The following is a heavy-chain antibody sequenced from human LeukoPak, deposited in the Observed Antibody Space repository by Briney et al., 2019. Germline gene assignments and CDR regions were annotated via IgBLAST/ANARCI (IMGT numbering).Heavy chain of an antibody. CDR2: IYYSGST. V-gene: IGHV4-31*03. D-gene: IGHD6-13*01. CDR3: ARYVQQGFDY. CDR1: GGSISSGGYY. J-gene: IGHJ4*02. Sequence: SETLSLTCTVSGGSISSGGYYWSWIRQHPGKGLEWIGYIYYSGSTYYNPSLKSRVTISVDTSKNQFSLKLSSVTAADTAVYYCARYVQQGFDYWGQGTLVTVSS.